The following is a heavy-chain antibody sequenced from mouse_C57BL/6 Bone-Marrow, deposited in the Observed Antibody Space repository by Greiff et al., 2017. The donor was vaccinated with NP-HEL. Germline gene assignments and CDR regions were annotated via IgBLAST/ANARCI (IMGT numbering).Heavy chain of an antibody. Sequence: VQLQQPGAELVKPGASVKMSCKASGYTFTSYWITWVKQRPGQGLEWIGDIYPGSGSTNYNEKFKSKATLTVDKPSSTAYMQLSSLTSEDSAVYYCARTGSSYFDYWGQGTTLTVSS. CDR1: GYTFTSYW. V-gene: IGHV1-55*01. J-gene: IGHJ2*01. CDR3: ARTGSSYFDY. CDR2: IYPGSGST. D-gene: IGHD1-1*01.